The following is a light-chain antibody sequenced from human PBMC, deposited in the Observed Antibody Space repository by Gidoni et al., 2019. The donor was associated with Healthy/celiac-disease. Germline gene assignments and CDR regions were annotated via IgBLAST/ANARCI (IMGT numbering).Light chain of an antibody. CDR3: QQYGSSPTT. Sequence: ELVLTQSPGTLSLSPGERATLSCRASQSVSSSYLAWYQQKPGQAPRLLIYGASSRATGIPDRLSGSGSGTDFTRTISRLEPEEFTVYYCQQYGSSPTTFGGXTKVEIK. CDR2: GAS. J-gene: IGKJ4*01. V-gene: IGKV3-20*01. CDR1: QSVSSSY.